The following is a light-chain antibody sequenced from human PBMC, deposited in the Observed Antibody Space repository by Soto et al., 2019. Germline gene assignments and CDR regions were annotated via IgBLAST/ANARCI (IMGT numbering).Light chain of an antibody. V-gene: IGKV3-15*01. J-gene: IGKJ1*01. CDR2: DAS. CDR3: QQYNSWPRT. Sequence: EIVMTQSPATLSVSPGERATLSCRASQAISSHLVWYQQKPGQALRLFIYDASARATGIPARFTGSGSGTEFTLKFSGLQPEDVAVYYCQQYNSWPRTFGQGTKVEIK. CDR1: QAISSH.